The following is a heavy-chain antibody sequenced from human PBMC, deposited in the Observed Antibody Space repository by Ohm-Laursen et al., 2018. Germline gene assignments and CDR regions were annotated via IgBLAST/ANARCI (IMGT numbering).Heavy chain of an antibody. CDR1: GGSISSYY. D-gene: IGHD3-16*01. CDR2: INHSGST. Sequence: SDTLSLTCSVSGGSISSYYWSWTRQPPGKGLEWIGEINHSGSTNYNPSLKSRVTISVDTSKNQFSLKLSSVTAADTAVYYCARWGANTYFDYWGQGTLVTVSS. V-gene: IGHV4-34*01. CDR3: ARWGANTYFDY. J-gene: IGHJ4*02.